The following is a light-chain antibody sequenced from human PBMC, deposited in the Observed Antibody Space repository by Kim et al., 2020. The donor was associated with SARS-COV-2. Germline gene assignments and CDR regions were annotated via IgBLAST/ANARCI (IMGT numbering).Light chain of an antibody. Sequence: SYELTQPPSVSVSPGQTASITCSGDKLGDKYACWYQQKSGQSPVLVIYQDSKRPSGIPERFSGSNSGNTATLTISGTQAMDEADYYCQAWDSSTWVFGGGTQLTVL. CDR3: QAWDSSTWV. V-gene: IGLV3-1*01. CDR2: QDS. J-gene: IGLJ3*02. CDR1: KLGDKY.